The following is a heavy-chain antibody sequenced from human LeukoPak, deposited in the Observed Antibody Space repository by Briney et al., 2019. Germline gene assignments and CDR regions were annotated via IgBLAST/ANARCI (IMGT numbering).Heavy chain of an antibody. CDR3: ARGGQGDGYSADEAFDI. CDR1: GDSISSNSS. Sequence: SQTLSLTCAIFGDSISSNSSWNWIRQSPSRGLEWLGRTYYRSKWYNDYVVTVKSRININPDTSKNQFSLQLNSVTPEDTAVYYCARGGQGDGYSADEAFDIWGQGTMVTVS. CDR2: TYYRSKWYN. J-gene: IGHJ3*02. V-gene: IGHV6-1*01. D-gene: IGHD5-18*01.